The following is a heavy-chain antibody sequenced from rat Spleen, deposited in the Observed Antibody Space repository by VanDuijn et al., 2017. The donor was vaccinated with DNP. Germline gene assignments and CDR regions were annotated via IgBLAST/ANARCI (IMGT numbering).Heavy chain of an antibody. V-gene: IGHV3-3*01. CDR3: ARGLFDY. J-gene: IGHJ4*01. CDR2: INSAGST. Sequence: EVQLQESGPGLVKPSQSLSLTCSVTGYSITSSYRWNWIRKFPGNKLEWMGYINSAGSTNYNPSLKSRISITRDTSKNQFFLQVNSVTTEDTATYYCARGLFDYWGQGTSVTVSS. CDR1: GYSITSSYR. D-gene: IGHD1-6*01.